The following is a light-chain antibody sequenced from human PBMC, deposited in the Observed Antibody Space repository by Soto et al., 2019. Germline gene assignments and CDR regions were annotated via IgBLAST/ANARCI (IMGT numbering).Light chain of an antibody. CDR2: EVK. J-gene: IGLJ1*01. Sequence: QSALTQPASVSGSPGQSITISCTGTSSDVGAYNYVSWYQQYPGKAPKLMIYEVKNRPSGVSNRFSGSRSGSTASLTISGLQAEDEADYYGSSYTTNSTGGYVFGTGTKVTVL. CDR3: SSYTTNSTGGYV. CDR1: SSDVGAYNY. V-gene: IGLV2-14*01.